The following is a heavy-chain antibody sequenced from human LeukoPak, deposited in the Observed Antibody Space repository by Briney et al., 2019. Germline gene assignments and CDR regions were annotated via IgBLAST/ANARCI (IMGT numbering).Heavy chain of an antibody. D-gene: IGHD4-17*01. J-gene: IGHJ4*02. CDR3: VHRTTVTSVDH. Sequence: SGPTLVQPPQTLTLTCTFSGFSLSTNAVVVGWVRQPPGKALEWLAFIYGNDDKRYSPSLGSRLTITKATSENQVVLTVTDMDYVDTATYYCVHRTTVTSVDHWGQGTLVTVSS. V-gene: IGHV2-5*01. CDR1: GFSLSTNAVV. CDR2: IYGNDDK.